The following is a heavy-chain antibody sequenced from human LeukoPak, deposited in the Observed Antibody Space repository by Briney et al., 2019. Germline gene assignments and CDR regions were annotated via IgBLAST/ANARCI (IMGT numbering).Heavy chain of an antibody. CDR2: IIPIFGTA. CDR1: GGTFSSYA. CDR3: ARGVDSASAFDI. V-gene: IGHV1-69*13. J-gene: IGHJ3*02. Sequence: ASVKVSCKASGGTFSSYAISWVRQAPGQGLEWMGGIIPIFGTANYAQKFQGRVTITADESTSTAYMELSSLRSEDTAVYCCARGVDSASAFDIWGQGTMVTVSS. D-gene: IGHD2-15*01.